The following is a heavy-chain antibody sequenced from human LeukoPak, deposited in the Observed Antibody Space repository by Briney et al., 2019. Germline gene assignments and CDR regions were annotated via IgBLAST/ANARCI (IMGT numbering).Heavy chain of an antibody. Sequence: SETLSLTCTVSGYSISSGYYWGWIRQPPGKGLEWIGSIYHSGSTYYNPSLKSRVTISVGTSKNQFSLKLSSVTAADTAVYYCARTLPGYWYFDLWGRGTLVTVSS. J-gene: IGHJ2*01. CDR3: ARTLPGYWYFDL. CDR2: IYHSGST. CDR1: GYSISSGYY. V-gene: IGHV4-38-2*02.